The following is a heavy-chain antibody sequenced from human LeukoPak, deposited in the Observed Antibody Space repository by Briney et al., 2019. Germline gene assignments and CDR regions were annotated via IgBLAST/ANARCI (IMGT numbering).Heavy chain of an antibody. D-gene: IGHD1-26*01. J-gene: IGHJ4*02. CDR2: ISGSGGTT. CDR1: GFTFSTYA. V-gene: IGHV3-23*01. CDR3: AKRSGSYHFDY. Sequence: GSLSLSCAASGFTFSTYAMSWVRPAPGKGLEWVSAISGSGGTTYYADSVKGRFTISRDNSKNTVHPQMNSLRAEDTAVYYCAKRSGSYHFDYWGQGTLVTVSS.